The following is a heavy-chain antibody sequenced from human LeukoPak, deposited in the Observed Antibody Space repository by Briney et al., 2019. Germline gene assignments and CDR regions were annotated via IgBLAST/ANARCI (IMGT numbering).Heavy chain of an antibody. V-gene: IGHV3-74*01. Sequence: GGSLRLSCAASGFTFSSYWMHWVRQAPGKGLVWVSRINSDGSSTSYADSVKGRFTISRDNAKNPLYLQMNSLRAEDTAVYYCARRGDYYYYYGMDVWGQGTTVTVSS. J-gene: IGHJ6*02. D-gene: IGHD2-21*02. CDR2: INSDGSST. CDR3: ARRGDYYYYYGMDV. CDR1: GFTFSSYW.